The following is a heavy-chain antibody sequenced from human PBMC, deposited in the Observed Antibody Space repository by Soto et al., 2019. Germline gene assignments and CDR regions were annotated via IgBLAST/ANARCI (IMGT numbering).Heavy chain of an antibody. CDR3: ARHPLWFGELFSWFDP. V-gene: IGHV4-39*01. D-gene: IGHD3-10*01. CDR2: IYYSGST. Sequence: SETLSLTCTVSGGSISSSSYYWGWIRQPPGKGLEWIGSIYYSGSTYYNPSLKSRVTISVDTSKNQFSLKLSSVTAADTAVYYCARHPLWFGELFSWFDPWGQGTLVTVSS. CDR1: GGSISSSSYY. J-gene: IGHJ5*02.